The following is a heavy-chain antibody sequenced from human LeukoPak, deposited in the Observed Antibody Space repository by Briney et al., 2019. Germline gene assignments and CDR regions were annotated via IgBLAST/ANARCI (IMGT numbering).Heavy chain of an antibody. J-gene: IGHJ1*01. CDR1: GGTFSSYT. CDR3: ARMYGQQLVRKEYFQH. D-gene: IGHD6-13*01. V-gene: IGHV1-69*02. CDR2: IIPILGIA. Sequence: GASVKVSCKASGGTFSSYTISWVRQAPGQGLEWMGRIIPILGIANYAQKFQGRGTITADKSTSTAYMELSSLRSEDTAVYYCARMYGQQLVRKEYFQHWGQGTLVTVSS.